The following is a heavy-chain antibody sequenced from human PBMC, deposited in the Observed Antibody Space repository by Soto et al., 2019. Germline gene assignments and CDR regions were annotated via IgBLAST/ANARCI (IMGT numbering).Heavy chain of an antibody. CDR2: ISNSGST. J-gene: IGHJ4*02. V-gene: IGHV4-30-4*01. CDR3: ATESGSTYGYFDH. CDR1: GGSVTSDEDY. D-gene: IGHD5-18*01. Sequence: SETLSITCTVSGGSVTSDEDYWTWIRQSPGKGLEWIGYISNSGSTGYNPSLKTRLSMSVDRSKNQFTLRLTSVTAADTAVYFCATESGSTYGYFDHWGQGTQVTVSS.